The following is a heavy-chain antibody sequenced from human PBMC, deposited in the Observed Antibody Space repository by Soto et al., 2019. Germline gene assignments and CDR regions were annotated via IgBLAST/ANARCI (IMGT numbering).Heavy chain of an antibody. D-gene: IGHD6-13*01. CDR1: GGSISSGGYY. Sequence: QVQLQEPGPGLVKPSQTLSLTCTVSGGSISSGGYYWSWIRQHPGKGLEWIGYIYYSGGTYYNPSVKSRGTISVHTSKNQVSLKLSSVTAADTAVYYCSRFGSSWPFDYWGQGTLVTVSS. V-gene: IGHV4-31*03. CDR2: IYYSGGT. CDR3: SRFGSSWPFDY. J-gene: IGHJ4*02.